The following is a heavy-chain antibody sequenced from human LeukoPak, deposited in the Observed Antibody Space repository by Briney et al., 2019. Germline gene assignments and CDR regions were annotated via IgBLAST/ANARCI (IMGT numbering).Heavy chain of an antibody. V-gene: IGHV1-8*01. CDR2: MNPNSGNT. J-gene: IGHJ4*02. Sequence: ASVKVSCEASGYTFTSYDINWVRQATGQGLEWMGWMNPNSGNTGYAQKFQGRVTMTRNTSISTAYMELSSLRSEDTAAYYCARDRHGSWYVLGDWGQGTLVTVSS. D-gene: IGHD6-13*01. CDR3: ARDRHGSWYVLGD. CDR1: GYTFTSYD.